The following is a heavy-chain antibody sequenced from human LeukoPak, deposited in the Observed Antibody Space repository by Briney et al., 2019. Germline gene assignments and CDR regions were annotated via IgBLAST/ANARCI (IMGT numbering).Heavy chain of an antibody. CDR1: GFSFDDHG. V-gene: IGHV3-20*04. D-gene: IGHD5-12*01. CDR3: ARIGGYGIPAY. Sequence: GGSLRLSCAASGFSFDDHGMSWVRQGPGKGREWVSSINWNGGIIGYADSVKGRFTISRDNAKNSLYLQMNSLRTEDTAFYYCARIGGYGIPAYWGQGTLVTVSP. CDR2: INWNGGII. J-gene: IGHJ4*02.